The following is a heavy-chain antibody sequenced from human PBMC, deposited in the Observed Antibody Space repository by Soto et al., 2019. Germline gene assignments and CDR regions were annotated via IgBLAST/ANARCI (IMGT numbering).Heavy chain of an antibody. CDR3: ARDTMVRGAYWVYGMDV. J-gene: IGHJ6*02. Sequence: GASVKVSCQASGGTFSSYALSWVRPAPGQGLEWMGGIIPIFGTANYAQKFQGRVTITADESTSTAYMELSSLRSEDTAVYYCARDTMVRGAYWVYGMDVWGQGTTVTVFS. CDR2: IIPIFGTA. D-gene: IGHD3-10*01. CDR1: GGTFSSYA. V-gene: IGHV1-69*13.